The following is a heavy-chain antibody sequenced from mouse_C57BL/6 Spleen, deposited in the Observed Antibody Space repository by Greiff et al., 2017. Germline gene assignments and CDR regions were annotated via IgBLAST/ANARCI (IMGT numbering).Heavy chain of an antibody. V-gene: IGHV5-12*01. CDR2: ISNGGGST. D-gene: IGHD1-1*01. CDR3: ARDYGWYFDV. CDR1: GFTFSDYY. J-gene: IGHJ1*03. Sequence: EVKLVESGGGLVQPGGSLKLSCAASGFTFSDYYMYWVRQTPEKRLEWVAYISNGGGSTYYPDTVKGRFTISKDNATNTLYLQMSRLKSEDTTKYYCARDYGWYFDVWGTGTTVTVSS.